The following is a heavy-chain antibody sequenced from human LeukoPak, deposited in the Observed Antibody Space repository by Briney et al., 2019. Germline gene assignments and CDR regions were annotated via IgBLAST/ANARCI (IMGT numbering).Heavy chain of an antibody. J-gene: IGHJ4*02. CDR3: ARRAAALGAFDY. CDR1: RFTFSNYW. V-gene: IGHV3-74*01. D-gene: IGHD6-13*01. Sequence: AGGSLRLSCAASRFTFSNYWMHWVRQAPGKGLVWVSRINSDGSSISYADSVKGRFTISRDNAKNTLYLQMNSRRAEDTSVYYCARRAAALGAFDYWGQGTLVTVSS. CDR2: INSDGSSI.